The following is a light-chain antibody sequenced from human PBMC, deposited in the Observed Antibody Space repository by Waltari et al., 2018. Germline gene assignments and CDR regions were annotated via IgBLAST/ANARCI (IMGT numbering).Light chain of an antibody. CDR2: GAS. V-gene: IGKV3-20*01. J-gene: IGKJ2*01. CDR1: QSVSRSY. CDR3: QQHGTSPPYT. Sequence: EIVFTQSPGNMSMSPGDRATLNFRASQSVSRSYLAWYQQKPGQAPRLLIYGASSRATGIPDRFSGSGSGTDFILTISRLEPEDFAVYYCQQHGTSPPYTFGQGTKLEIK.